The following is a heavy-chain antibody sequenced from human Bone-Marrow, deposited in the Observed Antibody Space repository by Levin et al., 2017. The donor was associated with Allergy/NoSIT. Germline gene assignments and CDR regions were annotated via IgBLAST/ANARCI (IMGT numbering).Heavy chain of an antibody. CDR1: GFTFSSYG. V-gene: IGHV3-30*18. Sequence: GGSLRLSCAASGFTFSSYGMHWVRQAPGKGLEWVADVSSDGNNKYYADSVRGRFTISRDNSKNTLSLQMNGLTAEDTAVYYCAKERRSWELQYWYFDLWGRGTLVTVSS. D-gene: IGHD1-7*01. CDR3: AKERRSWELQYWYFDL. CDR2: VSSDGNNK. J-gene: IGHJ2*01.